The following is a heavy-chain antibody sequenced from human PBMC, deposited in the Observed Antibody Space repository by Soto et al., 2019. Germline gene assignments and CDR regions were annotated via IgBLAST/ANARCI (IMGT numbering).Heavy chain of an antibody. CDR3: VRPYGSGSYYHTYYYYGMDA. V-gene: IGHV4-34*10. CDR1: GGSVNGYY. Sequence: SETLSLTCAVYGGSVNGYYWNWIRQPPGKGLEWIGEINHTGGTHYNPSLKSRVTMSVDTYKNQFSLRLSSVTGADTAVYYCVRPYGSGSYYHTYYYYGMDACGQGTPVTVSS. J-gene: IGHJ6*02. CDR2: INHTGGT. D-gene: IGHD3-10*01.